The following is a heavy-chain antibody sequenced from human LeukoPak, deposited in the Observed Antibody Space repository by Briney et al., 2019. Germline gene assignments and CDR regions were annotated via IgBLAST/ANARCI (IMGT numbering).Heavy chain of an antibody. J-gene: IGHJ4*02. CDR1: GVSISSYY. V-gene: IGHV4-59*08. CDR2: IYYSGTT. D-gene: IGHD1-26*01. CDR3: ARRGSGTYFLDY. Sequence: SQTLSLTCTVSGVSISSYYWGWIRQPPAKGLEWIGYIYYSGTTNYNPSLKSRVTISVDTSKNQFSLKLSSVTAADTAVYYCARRGSGTYFLDYWGQGTLVTVSS.